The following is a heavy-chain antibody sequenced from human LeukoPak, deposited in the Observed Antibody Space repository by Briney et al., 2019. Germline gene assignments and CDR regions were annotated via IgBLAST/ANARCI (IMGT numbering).Heavy chain of an antibody. J-gene: IGHJ4*02. CDR2: INPNSGGT. CDR3: AREYLYCTNGVCWPLSTPDYYFDC. CDR1: GYTFTGYY. D-gene: IGHD2-8*01. Sequence: SVKVSCKASGYTFTGYYMRWVRQAPGQGLEWMGWINPNSGGTNYAQKFQGWVTMTRDTSISTAYMELSRLRSDDTAVYYCAREYLYCTNGVCWPLSTPDYYFDCWGQGTLVTVSS. V-gene: IGHV1-2*04.